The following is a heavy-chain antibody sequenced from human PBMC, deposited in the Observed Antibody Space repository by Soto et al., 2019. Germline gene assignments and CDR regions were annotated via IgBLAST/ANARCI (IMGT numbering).Heavy chain of an antibody. CDR3: ARHSGVAEDGTD. J-gene: IGHJ1*01. CDR2: IYPGDSDT. CDR1: GYSFTTNW. V-gene: IGHV5-51*01. D-gene: IGHD6-13*01. Sequence: GESLKISCKGSGYSFTTNWIGWVRQMPGKGPEWMGVIYPGDSDTRYSPSFQGQVAISADKSINTAYLQWSSLKASDTAMYYCARHSGVAEDGTDWGQGTLVTVS.